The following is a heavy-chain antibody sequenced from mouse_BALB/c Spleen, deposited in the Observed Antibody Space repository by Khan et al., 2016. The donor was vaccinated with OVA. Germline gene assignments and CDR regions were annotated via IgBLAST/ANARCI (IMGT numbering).Heavy chain of an antibody. CDR1: GFSFSSYS. CDR3: TGHRGYYSSNPSFDY. V-gene: IGHV5-6-4*01. Sequence: EVQLVESGAGLVRPGGSLKLSCEASGFSFSSYSISWVRQTPGKRLEWVATISSGGSYTYYPDSVKGRSTISRDNGKTTMYLQMCSSTSEDTAMCYCTGHRGYYSSNPSFDYWGQGTTLTVSS. J-gene: IGHJ2*01. CDR2: ISSGGSYT. D-gene: IGHD1-1*01.